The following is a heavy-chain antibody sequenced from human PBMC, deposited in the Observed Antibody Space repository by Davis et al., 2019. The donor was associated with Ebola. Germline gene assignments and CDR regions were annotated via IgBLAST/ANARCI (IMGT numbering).Heavy chain of an antibody. CDR2: INPNSGGT. CDR1: GYTFTGYY. Sequence: ASVKVSCKASGYTFTGYYMHWVRQAPGQGLEWMGWINPNSGGTNYAQKFQGRVTMTRDTSISTAYMELSRLRSDDTAVYYCARDPTVTTGLDYWGQGTLVTVSS. D-gene: IGHD4-11*01. J-gene: IGHJ4*02. CDR3: ARDPTVTTGLDY. V-gene: IGHV1-2*02.